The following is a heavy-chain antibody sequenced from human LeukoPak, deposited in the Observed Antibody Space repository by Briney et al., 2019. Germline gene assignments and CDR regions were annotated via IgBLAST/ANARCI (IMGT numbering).Heavy chain of an antibody. V-gene: IGHV3-30*18. Sequence: PGGSLRLSCAASGFTFSSYGMHWVRQAPGKGLEWVAVISYDGSNKYYADSVKGRFTISRDNSKNTLYLQMNSLRAEDTAVYYCAKERGSSSWSDYWGQGTLVTVSS. D-gene: IGHD6-13*01. CDR1: GFTFSSYG. J-gene: IGHJ4*02. CDR2: ISYDGSNK. CDR3: AKERGSSSWSDY.